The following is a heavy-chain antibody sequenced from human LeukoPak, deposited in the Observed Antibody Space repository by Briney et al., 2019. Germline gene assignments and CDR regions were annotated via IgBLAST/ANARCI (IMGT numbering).Heavy chain of an antibody. CDR2: IYTSGST. Sequence: SETLSLTCTVSDDSISCHYWSWIRQPAGKGLEWIGLIYTSGSTNYNPSLRSRLTMSVDTSNNQFSLKLSSVTAADTAVYYCARSRSRGAFDIWGQGTMVTVSS. CDR3: ARSRSRGAFDI. D-gene: IGHD1-26*01. V-gene: IGHV4-4*07. CDR1: DDSISCHY. J-gene: IGHJ3*02.